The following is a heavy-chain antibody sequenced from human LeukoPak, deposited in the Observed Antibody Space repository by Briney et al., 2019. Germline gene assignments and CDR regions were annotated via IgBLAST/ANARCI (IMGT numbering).Heavy chain of an antibody. D-gene: IGHD5-12*01. V-gene: IGHV1-2*02. CDR1: GYTFTGYY. J-gene: IGHJ6*02. CDR3: AISGGSEGYSGYDSSSGAAAGTPYYYYGMDV. Sequence: ASVRVSCKASGYTFTGYYMHWVRQAPGQGLEWMGWINPNSGGTNYAQKFQGRVTMTRDTSISTAYMELSRLRSDDTAVYYCAISGGSEGYSGYDSSSGAAAGTPYYYYGMDVWGQGTTVTVSS. CDR2: INPNSGGT.